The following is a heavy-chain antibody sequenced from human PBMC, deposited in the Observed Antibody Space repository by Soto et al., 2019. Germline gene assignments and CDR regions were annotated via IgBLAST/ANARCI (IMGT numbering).Heavy chain of an antibody. Sequence: QVQLVQSGAEVKKPGASVKVSCKASGYTFSSFGINWVRQAPGQGLEWMGWISAYNGNTKYAQKLQGRVTTTTDTSTRTAYMELRSLRSDDTAVYYGARVGCMGFGGGGYGMDVWGQGTTVTVSS. CDR1: GYTFSSFG. CDR3: ARVGCMGFGGGGYGMDV. D-gene: IGHD3-10*01. J-gene: IGHJ6*02. CDR2: ISAYNGNT. V-gene: IGHV1-18*01.